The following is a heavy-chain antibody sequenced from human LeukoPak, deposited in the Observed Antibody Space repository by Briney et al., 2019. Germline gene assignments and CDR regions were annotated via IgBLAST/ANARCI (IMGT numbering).Heavy chain of an antibody. CDR3: VRERGPFDGFDI. J-gene: IGHJ3*02. Sequence: GGSLRLSCAASGFTFSNYGMHWVRQAPGKGLEWVAVIWSDGDNRYYTDSVKGRFIFSRDNSKNTLSLQMNSLRAEDTAVYYCVRERGPFDGFDIWGQGTMVTVFS. CDR2: IWSDGDNR. V-gene: IGHV3-33*01. CDR1: GFTFSNYG.